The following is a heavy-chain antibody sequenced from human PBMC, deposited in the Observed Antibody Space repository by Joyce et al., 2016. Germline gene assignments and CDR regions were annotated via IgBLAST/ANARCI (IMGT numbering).Heavy chain of an antibody. CDR3: ATLRSGYSSSSSMFDC. CDR2: IYTAGTT. J-gene: IGHJ4*02. V-gene: IGHV3-53*04. CDR1: GFTVTSKY. D-gene: IGHD5-18*01. Sequence: EVQLVESGGGLVQPGGSLRLSCVVSGFTVTSKYISWVRQAPGKGLEWVSVIYTAGTTYYADSVKGRFTISRHSSKNTVYLQVNSLRTEDTAVYYCATLRSGYSSSSSMFDCWGQGTLVTVSS.